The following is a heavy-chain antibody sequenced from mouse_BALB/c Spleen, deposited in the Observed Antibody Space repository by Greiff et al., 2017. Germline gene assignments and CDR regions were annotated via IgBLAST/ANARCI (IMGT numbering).Heavy chain of an antibody. Sequence: EVKVEESGPGLVKPSQSLSLTCSVTGYSITSGYYWNWIRQFPGNKLEWMGYISYDGSNNYNPSLKNRISITRDTSKNQFFLKLNSVTTEDTATYYCAREDYDWYFDVWGAGTTVTVSS. J-gene: IGHJ1*01. V-gene: IGHV3-6*02. CDR3: AREDYDWYFDV. D-gene: IGHD2-4*01. CDR1: GYSITSGYY. CDR2: ISYDGSN.